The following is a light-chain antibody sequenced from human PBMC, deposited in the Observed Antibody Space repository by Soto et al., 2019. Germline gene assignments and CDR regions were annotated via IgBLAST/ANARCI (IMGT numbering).Light chain of an antibody. CDR1: QSLSGW. CDR2: PAS. CDR3: QQYHSYPLT. V-gene: IGKV1-5*03. J-gene: IGKJ4*01. Sequence: DIQMTQSPSTLSASVGDSVTITCRASQSLSGWLTWYQQKPGKAPKLLIYPASSLKSGVPSRFSGSGSGTEFTLTISSLQPDDFATYYCQQYHSYPLTFGGGTKVEIK.